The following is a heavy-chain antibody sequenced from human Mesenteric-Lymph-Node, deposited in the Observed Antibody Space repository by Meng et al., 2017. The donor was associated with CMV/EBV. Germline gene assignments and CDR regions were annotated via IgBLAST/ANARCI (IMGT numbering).Heavy chain of an antibody. CDR2: ISAYNGNI. CDR1: FHGYG. Sequence: FHGYGISWVRQAPGQGLEWMGWISAYNGNINYAQKVQGRVTMTTDTSTSTAYMELRSLRSDDTAVYYCARDMGVFSGYLADDAFDIWGQGTMVTVSS. CDR3: ARDMGVFSGYLADDAFDI. V-gene: IGHV1-18*01. D-gene: IGHD3-9*01. J-gene: IGHJ3*02.